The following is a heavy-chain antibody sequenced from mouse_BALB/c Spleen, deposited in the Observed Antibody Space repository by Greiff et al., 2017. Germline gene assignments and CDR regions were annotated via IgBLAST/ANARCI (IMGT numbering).Heavy chain of an antibody. CDR1: GFTFSSYT. CDR2: ISSGGSYT. J-gene: IGHJ4*01. Sequence: EVQRVESGGGLVQPGGSLKLSCAASGFTFSSYTMSWVRQTPEKRLEWVATISSGGSYTYYPDSVKGRFTISRDNAKNTLYLQMSSLKSEDTAMYYCTRDQGSSDDYYAMDYWGQGTSVTVSS. V-gene: IGHV5-6-4*01. CDR3: TRDQGSSDDYYAMDY. D-gene: IGHD1-1*01.